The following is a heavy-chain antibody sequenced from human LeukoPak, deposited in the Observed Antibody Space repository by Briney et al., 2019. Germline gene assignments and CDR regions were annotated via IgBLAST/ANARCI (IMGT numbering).Heavy chain of an antibody. Sequence: GGSLRLSCAASGFTVSTNYMSWVRQAPGKGLEWVSVIYRDDTTYYADSVKGRFTISRDNSKNTLYLQMSSLRAEDTAVYSCAREGITGTTSPYFDYWGQGTLVTVSS. D-gene: IGHD1-20*01. J-gene: IGHJ4*02. V-gene: IGHV3-53*01. CDR2: IYRDDTT. CDR1: GFTVSTNY. CDR3: AREGITGTTSPYFDY.